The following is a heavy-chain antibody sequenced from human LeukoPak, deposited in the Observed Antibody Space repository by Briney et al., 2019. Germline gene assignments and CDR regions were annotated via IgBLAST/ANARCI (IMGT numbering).Heavy chain of an antibody. CDR1: GFTFSSYG. V-gene: IGHV3-33*01. CDR3: ARGVGSGSRLRAGDY. J-gene: IGHJ4*02. CDR2: IWYDGSKK. D-gene: IGHD1-26*01. Sequence: GGSLRLSCAASGFTFSSYGIHWVRQAPGKGPEWVAVIWYDGSKKYYADSVKGRFTISRDNSKNTLYLQMNSLRAEDTAVYYCARGVGSGSRLRAGDYWGQGTLVTVSS.